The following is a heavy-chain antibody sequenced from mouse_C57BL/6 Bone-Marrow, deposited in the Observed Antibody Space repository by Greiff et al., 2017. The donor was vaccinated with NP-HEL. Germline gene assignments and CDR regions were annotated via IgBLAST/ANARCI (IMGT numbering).Heavy chain of an antibody. V-gene: IGHV1-75*01. CDR1: GYTFTDYY. Sequence: QVQLQQSGPELVKLGASVKISCKASGYTFTDYYINWVKQRPGQGLEWIGWIFPGSGSTYYNEKFKGKATLTVDKSSSTAYMLLSSLTSEDSAVYFCARGDYYGSSLYYFDYWGQGTTLTVSS. J-gene: IGHJ2*01. D-gene: IGHD1-1*01. CDR2: IFPGSGST. CDR3: ARGDYYGSSLYYFDY.